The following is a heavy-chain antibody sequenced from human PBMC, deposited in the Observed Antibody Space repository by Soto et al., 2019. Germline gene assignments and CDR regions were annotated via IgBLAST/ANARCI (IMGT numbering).Heavy chain of an antibody. D-gene: IGHD6-13*01. V-gene: IGHV3-23*04. CDR3: AKDKLIGIAAAG. CDR1: GFTFSSYG. Sequence: EVHLVESGGGLVQPGGSLRLSCAVSGFTFSSYGVNWVRQAPGRGLEWVSAISGSGGSTYYADSVKGRFTISRDNSKNTLYLQMNSLRAEDTAVYYCAKDKLIGIAAAGWGQGTLVTVSS. J-gene: IGHJ4*02. CDR2: ISGSGGST.